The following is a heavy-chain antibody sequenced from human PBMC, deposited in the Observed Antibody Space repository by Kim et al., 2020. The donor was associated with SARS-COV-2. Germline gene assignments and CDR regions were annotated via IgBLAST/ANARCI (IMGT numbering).Heavy chain of an antibody. V-gene: IGHV4-4*07. Sequence: SETLSLTCTVSGGSISSYYWSWIRQPAGKGLEWIGRIYTSGSTNYNPSLKSRVTMSVDTSKNQFSLKLSSVTAADTAVYYCAREDCSGGSCYFAEYFQHWGQGTLVTVSS. CDR3: AREDCSGGSCYFAEYFQH. CDR2: IYTSGST. J-gene: IGHJ1*01. D-gene: IGHD2-15*01. CDR1: GGSISSYY.